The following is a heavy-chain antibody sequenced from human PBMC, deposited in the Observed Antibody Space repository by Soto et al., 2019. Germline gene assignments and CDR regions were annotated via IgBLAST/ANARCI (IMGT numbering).Heavy chain of an antibody. Sequence: GGSLRLSCVASGFTFSSYSMYWVRQAPGKGLEWVSYISSSSSTIYYADSVKGRFTISRDNAKNSLYLQMNSLRDEDTAVYYCARDRTYYDFWSGLRDGRFDYWGQGTLVTVSS. CDR3: ARDRTYYDFWSGLRDGRFDY. CDR1: GFTFSSYS. J-gene: IGHJ4*02. D-gene: IGHD3-3*01. CDR2: ISSSSSTI. V-gene: IGHV3-48*02.